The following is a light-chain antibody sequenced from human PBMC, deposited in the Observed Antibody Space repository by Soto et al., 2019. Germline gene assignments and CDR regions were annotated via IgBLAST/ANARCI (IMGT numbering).Light chain of an antibody. Sequence: QPVLTQPPSASGTPGQRVTISCSGSSSNIGSNTVNWYQQLPGTAPKLLIYSNTQRPSGVPDRFSGSKSGTSASLAISGLQSEDEADYYCATWDDSLNGPLFGGGTKLTVL. J-gene: IGLJ3*02. CDR3: ATWDDSLNGPL. CDR2: SNT. CDR1: SSNIGSNT. V-gene: IGLV1-44*01.